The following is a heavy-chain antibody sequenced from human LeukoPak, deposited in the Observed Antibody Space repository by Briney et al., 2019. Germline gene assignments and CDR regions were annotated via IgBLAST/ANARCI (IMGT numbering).Heavy chain of an antibody. J-gene: IGHJ5*02. CDR1: GGSFSGYY. CDR2: LNHSEST. Sequence: PSGTLSLTCAVYGGSFSGYYWSCIRQPPGKGLEWIGELNHSESTNYNPSLKSRVTISVDTSKNRFSLKLSSVTAADTAVYYCARERDDYNWNYGDRNWFDPWGQGTLVTVSS. V-gene: IGHV4-34*01. CDR3: ARERDDYNWNYGDRNWFDP. D-gene: IGHD1-7*01.